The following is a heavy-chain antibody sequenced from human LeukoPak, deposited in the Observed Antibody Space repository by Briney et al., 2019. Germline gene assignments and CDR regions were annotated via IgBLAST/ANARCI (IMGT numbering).Heavy chain of an antibody. D-gene: IGHD2-2*01. J-gene: IGHJ4*02. CDR2: ISSSSNTI. Sequence: GGSLSLSCAASGFTFSSYSMNWVRQAPGKGLEWVSYISSSSNTIHYAESVKGRFTISRDNAKNSLYLQMNSLRAEDTAVYYCARDWYHAIDYWGQGTLVTVSS. CDR3: ARDWYHAIDY. CDR1: GFTFSSYS. V-gene: IGHV3-48*01.